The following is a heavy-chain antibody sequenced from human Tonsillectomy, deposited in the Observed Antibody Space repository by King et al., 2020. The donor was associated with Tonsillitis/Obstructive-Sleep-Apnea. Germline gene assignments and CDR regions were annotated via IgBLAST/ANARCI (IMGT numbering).Heavy chain of an antibody. J-gene: IGHJ3*02. D-gene: IGHD1-26*01. CDR1: GFTFSSYA. CDR2: ISGSGGST. Sequence: VQLVESGGGLVQPGGSLRLSCAASGFTFSSYAMSWVRQAPGKGLEWVSAISGSGGSTYYADSVKGRFTISRDNSKNTLYLQMNSLRAEDTAVYYCAKDRRRGSGCIVGVFEIWGQGTMVTVSS. CDR3: AKDRRRGSGCIVGVFEI. V-gene: IGHV3-23*04.